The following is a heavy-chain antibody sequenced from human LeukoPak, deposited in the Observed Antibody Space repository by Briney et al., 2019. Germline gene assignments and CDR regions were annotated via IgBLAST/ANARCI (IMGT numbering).Heavy chain of an antibody. J-gene: IGHJ6*03. CDR1: GGSISSYY. Sequence: SETLSLTCTVSGGSISSYYWSWIRQPPGKGLEWIGCIYTSGSTNYNPSLKSRVTISVDTSKNQFSLKLSSVTAADTAVYYCARLEYSSSSWLGADYYYYMDVWGKGTTVTVSS. D-gene: IGHD6-6*01. CDR3: ARLEYSSSSWLGADYYYYMDV. V-gene: IGHV4-4*09. CDR2: IYTSGST.